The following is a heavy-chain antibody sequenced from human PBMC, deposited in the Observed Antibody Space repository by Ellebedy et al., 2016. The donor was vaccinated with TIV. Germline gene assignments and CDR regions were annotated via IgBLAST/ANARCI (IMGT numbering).Heavy chain of an antibody. D-gene: IGHD3-9*01. CDR2: LSPSDDD. CDR3: ARFEGFRVAFDF. J-gene: IGHJ3*01. V-gene: IGHV2-26*01. CDR1: GFSLRNAKMG. Sequence: SGPTLVKPTETLTLTCSVSGFSLRNAKMGVSWIRQPPGKALEWLAHLSPSDDDSYNTSLRSRITIPKDTSKSQVVLTMTKMDPVDTATYYCARFEGFRVAFDFWGQGTMVTVSS.